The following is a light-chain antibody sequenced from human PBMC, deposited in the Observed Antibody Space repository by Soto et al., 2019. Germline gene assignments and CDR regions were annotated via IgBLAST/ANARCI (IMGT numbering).Light chain of an antibody. CDR2: GAS. Sequence: PGARATLSCRASQRVSSSYLAWYQQKPGQAPRLLIYGASSRATGIPDRFSGSGSGTDFTLTISRLEPEDFALYYCQQYGSSPRTFGQGTKVEIK. CDR3: QQYGSSPRT. J-gene: IGKJ1*01. V-gene: IGKV3-20*01. CDR1: QRVSSSY.